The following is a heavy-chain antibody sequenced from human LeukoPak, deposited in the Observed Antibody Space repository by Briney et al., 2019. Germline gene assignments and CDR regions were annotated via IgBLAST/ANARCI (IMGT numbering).Heavy chain of an antibody. CDR2: IYSGGST. CDR1: GFTVSSNY. D-gene: IGHD6-19*01. J-gene: IGHJ4*02. V-gene: IGHV3-66*01. Sequence: GGSLRLSCAASGFTVSSNYMSWGRQAPGEGLGWVSVIYSGGSTYYAASVKGRFTIPCENSKNTMYFHMNSLVCEDTAGYYCAGGIGSGWLYFDYWGQGTLVSVSS. CDR3: AGGIGSGWLYFDY.